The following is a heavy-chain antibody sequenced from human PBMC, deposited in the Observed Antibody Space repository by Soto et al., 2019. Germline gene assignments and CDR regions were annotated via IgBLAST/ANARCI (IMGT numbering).Heavy chain of an antibody. CDR2: INPNGGST. V-gene: IGHV1-46*01. Sequence: ASVKVSCKASGYTFTSYYMHWVRQAPGQGLEWMGIINPNGGSTSYAQKFQGRVTMTRDTSTSTAYMELRSLRSDDTAVYYCARVVVVVAATINWFDPWGQGTLVTVSS. D-gene: IGHD2-15*01. CDR3: ARVVVVVAATINWFDP. J-gene: IGHJ5*02. CDR1: GYTFTSYY.